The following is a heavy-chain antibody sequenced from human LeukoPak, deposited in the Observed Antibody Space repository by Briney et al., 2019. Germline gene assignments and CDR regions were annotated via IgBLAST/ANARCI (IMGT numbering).Heavy chain of an antibody. Sequence: GGSLRLSCAASGFTFSSYAMHWVRQAPGKGVEWVAVISYDGSNKYYADSVKGRFTISRDNSKNTLYLQMNSLRAEDTAVYYCASSIVVVVAAFDYWGQGTLVTVSS. D-gene: IGHD2-15*01. CDR1: GFTFSSYA. V-gene: IGHV3-30-3*01. J-gene: IGHJ4*02. CDR2: ISYDGSNK. CDR3: ASSIVVVVAAFDY.